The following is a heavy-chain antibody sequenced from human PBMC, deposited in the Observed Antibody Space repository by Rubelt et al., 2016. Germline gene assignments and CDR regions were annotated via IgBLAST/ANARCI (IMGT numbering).Heavy chain of an antibody. CDR2: INPSGST. V-gene: IGHV4-34*01. D-gene: IGHD6-13*01. CDR3: ARGRRGSSSGLGRDYYGMDV. J-gene: IGHJ6*02. CDR1: GGSFSGYY. Sequence: QVQLQQWGAGLLKPSETLSLTCAVYGGSFSGYYWSWIRQPPGKGLEWIGEINPSGSTNYNPSLKSRVTIPLDPSKNRFARKLRSVTAADTAVYYWARGRRGSSSGLGRDYYGMDVWGQGTTVTVSS.